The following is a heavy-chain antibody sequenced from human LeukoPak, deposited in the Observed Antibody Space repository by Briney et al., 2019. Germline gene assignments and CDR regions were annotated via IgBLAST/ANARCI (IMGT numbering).Heavy chain of an antibody. CDR1: GFTFSDYY. V-gene: IGHV4-59*01. CDR2: IYYSGST. CDR3: ARDWGSRN. J-gene: IGHJ4*02. D-gene: IGHD3-16*01. Sequence: GSLRLSCAASGFTFSDYYMSWIRQPPGKGLEWIGYIYYSGSTNYNPSLKSRVTISVDTSKNQFSLKLSSVTAADTAVYYCARDWGSRNWGQGTLVTVSS.